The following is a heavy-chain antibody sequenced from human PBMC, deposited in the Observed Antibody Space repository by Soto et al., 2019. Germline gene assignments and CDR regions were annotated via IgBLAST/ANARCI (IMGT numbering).Heavy chain of an antibody. CDR2: ISYDGSNK. V-gene: IGHV3-30-3*01. Sequence: QVQLVESGGGVVQPGRSLRLSCAASAFTFSSYAMHWVRQAPGKGLEWVAVISYDGSNKYYADSVKGRFTISRDNSKNTLYLQMNSLRAEDTAVYYCARDLRWDFWSGSGVWGQGTTVTVSS. CDR1: AFTFSSYA. D-gene: IGHD3-3*01. J-gene: IGHJ6*02. CDR3: ARDLRWDFWSGSGV.